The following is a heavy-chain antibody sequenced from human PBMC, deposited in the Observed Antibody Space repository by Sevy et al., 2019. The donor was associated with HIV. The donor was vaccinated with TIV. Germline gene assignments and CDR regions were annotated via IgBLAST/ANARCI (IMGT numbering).Heavy chain of an antibody. D-gene: IGHD3-10*01. Sequence: ASVKVSCKVSGYTLTELSMHWVRQAPGKGLAWMGGFDPEDGETIYAQKFQGRVTMTEDASTDTAYMELSSLRSEDTAVYYCATGKPYYYGSGSYYYFDYWGQGTLVTVSS. J-gene: IGHJ4*02. CDR1: GYTLTELS. V-gene: IGHV1-24*01. CDR2: FDPEDGET. CDR3: ATGKPYYYGSGSYYYFDY.